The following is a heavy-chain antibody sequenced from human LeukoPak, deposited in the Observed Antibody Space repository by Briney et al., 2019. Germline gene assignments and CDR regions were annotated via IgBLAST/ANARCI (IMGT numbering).Heavy chain of an antibody. CDR2: ISAYNDNT. V-gene: IGHV1-18*01. CDR3: ARVHYDILTGYSYFDY. CDR1: GYTFTSYG. Sequence: ASVKVSCKASGYTFTSYGISWVRQAPGQGLEWMGWISAYNDNTNYAQKLQGRVTMTTDTSTSTAYMELRSLRSDDTAVYYCARVHYDILTGYSYFDYWGPRNLVTVSS. D-gene: IGHD3-9*01. J-gene: IGHJ4*02.